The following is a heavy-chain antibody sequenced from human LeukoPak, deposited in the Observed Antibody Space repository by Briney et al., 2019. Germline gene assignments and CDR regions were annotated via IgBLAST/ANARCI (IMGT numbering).Heavy chain of an antibody. CDR1: GGSISSYY. D-gene: IGHD6-19*01. J-gene: IGHJ4*02. V-gene: IGHV4-59*08. Sequence: SETLSLTCTVSGGSISSYYWSWIRQPPGKGLEWIGYIYYSGSTNYNPSLKSRVTISVDTSKNQFSLKLSSVTAADTAVYYCARLAKGWYADYWGQGTLVTVSS. CDR3: ARLAKGWYADY. CDR2: IYYSGST.